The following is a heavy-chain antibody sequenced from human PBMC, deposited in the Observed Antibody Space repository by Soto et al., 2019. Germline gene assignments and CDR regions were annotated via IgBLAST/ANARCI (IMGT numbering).Heavy chain of an antibody. CDR1: GDSVSSNSAA. CDR2: TYYRSKWYN. CDR3: ARGPYSSGWYGRPNNWFDP. Sequence: TLSLTCVISGDSVSSNSAAWNWIRQSPSRGLEWLGRTYYRSKWYNDYAVSVKSRITINPDTSKNQSSLQLNSVTPEDTAVYYCARGPYSSGWYGRPNNWFDPWGQGTLVTVSS. J-gene: IGHJ5*02. D-gene: IGHD6-19*01. V-gene: IGHV6-1*01.